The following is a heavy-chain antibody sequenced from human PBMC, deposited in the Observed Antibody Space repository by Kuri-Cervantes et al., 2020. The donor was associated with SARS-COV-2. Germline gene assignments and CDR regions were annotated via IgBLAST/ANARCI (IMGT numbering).Heavy chain of an antibody. V-gene: IGHV1-69*13. CDR2: INPILGTA. CDR3: ARERNVVVRYYYGMDV. J-gene: IGHJ6*01. CDR1: GCTFSSYA. Sequence: SVNVSCKASGCTFSSYAIRWVRQAPGQGLEWMGGINPILGTANYAQKFQGRVTITADESTSTAYMELSSLRSEETAVYYCARERNVVVRYYYGMDVWGQGTTVT. D-gene: IGHD2-15*01.